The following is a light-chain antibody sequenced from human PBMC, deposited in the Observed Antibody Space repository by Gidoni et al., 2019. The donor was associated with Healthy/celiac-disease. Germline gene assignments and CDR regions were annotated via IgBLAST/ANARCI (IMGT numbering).Light chain of an antibody. CDR3: AARDDSLNGAV. CDR2: RNN. CDR1: SSNIGSNT. Sequence: QSVLTQPPSASGTPGQRVTISCSGSSSNIGSNTVNCYTPPPGTAPKLLIYRNNQRPSGVPDRFSGSKSGTSASLAISGLQSEDEADYYCAARDDSLNGAVFGGGTQLTVL. J-gene: IGLJ7*01. V-gene: IGLV1-44*01.